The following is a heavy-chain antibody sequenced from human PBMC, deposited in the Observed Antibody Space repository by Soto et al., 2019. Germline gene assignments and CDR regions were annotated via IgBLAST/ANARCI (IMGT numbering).Heavy chain of an antibody. Sequence: GGSLRLSSAASGFRVSSSYMNWVRQAPGKGLEWVAVISYDGSNKYYADSVKGRFTISRDNSKNTLYLQMNSLRAEDTAVYYCARVTKYYDFWGALDYWGQGALVTVSS. V-gene: IGHV3-30-3*01. J-gene: IGHJ4*02. CDR1: GFRVSSSY. D-gene: IGHD3-3*01. CDR2: ISYDGSNK. CDR3: ARVTKYYDFWGALDY.